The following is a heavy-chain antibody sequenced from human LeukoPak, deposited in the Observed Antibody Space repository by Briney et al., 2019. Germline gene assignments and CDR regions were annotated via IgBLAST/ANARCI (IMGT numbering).Heavy chain of an antibody. J-gene: IGHJ3*02. Sequence: GGSLRLSCVASGFSIGPFWMTWVRQAPGKGLEWVANIRGDASRLYYVDSVKGRFTISRDNAKNSLYLQMSNLRAEDTSVYYYARDRNYCSSDRCYDVFDIWGQGTMVTVSS. V-gene: IGHV3-7*01. CDR1: GFSIGPFW. D-gene: IGHD6-19*01. CDR3: ARDRNYCSSDRCYDVFDI. CDR2: IRGDASRL.